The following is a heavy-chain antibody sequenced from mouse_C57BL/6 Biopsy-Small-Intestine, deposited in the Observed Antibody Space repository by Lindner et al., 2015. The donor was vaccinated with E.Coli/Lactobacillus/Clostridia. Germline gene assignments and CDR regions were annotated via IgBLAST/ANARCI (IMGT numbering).Heavy chain of an antibody. D-gene: IGHD1-1*01. CDR2: INPYYGST. V-gene: IGHV1-39*01. CDR3: ARNYDGSFRYFDV. CDR1: GYSFTGNN. Sequence: QLQESGAELVKPGASVKISCKASGYSFTGNNMNWVKQSHGKSLEWIGNINPYYGSTIYNQKFKGKATLTVDKSSGTAYMQLNSLTSEDSAVYYCARNYDGSFRYFDVWGAGTTVTVSS. J-gene: IGHJ1*01.